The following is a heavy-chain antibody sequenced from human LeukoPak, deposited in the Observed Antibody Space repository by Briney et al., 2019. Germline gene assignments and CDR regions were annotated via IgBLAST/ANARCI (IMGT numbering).Heavy chain of an antibody. J-gene: IGHJ4*02. V-gene: IGHV3-30*18. CDR2: ISYGGSNK. Sequence: GGSLRLSCTASGFTFSSYGMHWVRQAPGKGLEWVAVISYGGSNKYYADSVKGRFTISRDNSKNTLYLQMNSLRAEDTAVYYCAKGEYYDYVWGSYRYTSPYYFDYWGQGTLVTVSS. CDR1: GFTFSSYG. CDR3: AKGEYYDYVWGSYRYTSPYYFDY. D-gene: IGHD3-16*02.